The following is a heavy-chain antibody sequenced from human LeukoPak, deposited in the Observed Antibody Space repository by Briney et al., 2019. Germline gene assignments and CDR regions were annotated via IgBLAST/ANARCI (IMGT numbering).Heavy chain of an antibody. D-gene: IGHD6-19*01. Sequence: GRSLRLSCAASGFTFDDYAMPWVRQAPGKGLEWVSGIGWNSGSIGYADSVKGRFTISRDNAKNPLYLQMNSLRAEDTALYYCAKSGHSSGKGKYYFDYWGQGTLVTVSS. CDR1: GFTFDDYA. V-gene: IGHV3-9*01. CDR3: AKSGHSSGKGKYYFDY. J-gene: IGHJ4*02. CDR2: IGWNSGSI.